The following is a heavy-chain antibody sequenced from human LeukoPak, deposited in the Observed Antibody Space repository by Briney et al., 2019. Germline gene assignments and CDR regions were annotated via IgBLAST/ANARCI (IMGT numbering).Heavy chain of an antibody. D-gene: IGHD6-13*01. J-gene: IGHJ4*02. CDR3: ARASSSGSIFDY. Sequence: GGSVRLSCAASGFTLSSYWMSWLRQAPGKGLEWVANIKQGGSEKYYVDSVKGRFTICRDNAKTSLYLQMTSLRAEDTAVYYCARASSSGSIFDYWGQGTVVTVSS. CDR2: IKQGGSEK. V-gene: IGHV3-7*04. CDR1: GFTLSSYW.